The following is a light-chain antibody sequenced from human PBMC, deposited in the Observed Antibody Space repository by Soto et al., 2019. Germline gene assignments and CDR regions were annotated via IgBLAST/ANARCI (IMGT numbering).Light chain of an antibody. CDR3: QHRNNRPFS. CDR2: DAS. J-gene: IGKJ3*01. Sequence: EIVLTQSPANLSLSPGERATLSCRASQSVNNYLAWYQQRPGQAPRLLIYDASNRATGIPARFSGSGSGTDFTLTISSLEPEDFAVYYCQHRNNRPFSFGPGTKVDIK. CDR1: QSVNNY. V-gene: IGKV3-11*01.